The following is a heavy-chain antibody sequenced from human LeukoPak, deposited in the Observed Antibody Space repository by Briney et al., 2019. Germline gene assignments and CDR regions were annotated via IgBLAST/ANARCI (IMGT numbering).Heavy chain of an antibody. CDR3: ARSMVRGVKTPGY. V-gene: IGHV1-8*01. D-gene: IGHD3-10*01. CDR1: GYTFTSYD. Sequence: ASVKVSCKASGYTFTSYDINWVRQATGQGLEWMGWMNPNSGNTGYAQKFQGRVTMTRNTSISTAYMELSSLRSEDTAAYYCARSMVRGVKTPGYWGQGTLVTVSS. J-gene: IGHJ4*02. CDR2: MNPNSGNT.